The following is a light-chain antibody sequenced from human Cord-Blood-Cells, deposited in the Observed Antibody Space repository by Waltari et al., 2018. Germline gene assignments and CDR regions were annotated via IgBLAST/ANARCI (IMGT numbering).Light chain of an antibody. CDR3: QQSYSTLEYS. CDR2: AAS. J-gene: IGKJ2*03. Sequence: DIQMTQSPSSLSASVGDRVTITCRASQSISSYLNWYLQKPGKAPKLLIYAASSLQSGVPSRFSGSGSGTDFTLTISSLQPEDFATYYCQQSYSTLEYSFGQGTKLEIK. CDR1: QSISSY. V-gene: IGKV1-39*01.